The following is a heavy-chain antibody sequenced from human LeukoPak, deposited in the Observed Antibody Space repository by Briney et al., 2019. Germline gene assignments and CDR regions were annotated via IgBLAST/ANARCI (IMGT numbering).Heavy chain of an antibody. Sequence: GGSLRLSCAASGFIVSSHYMSWIRQAPGKGLEWVAVLHSDGRIHYAASVKGRFTISRDNSKNTLYLEMNSLRAEDMAVYYCATPERSDTSGYYYWGQGTLVTVSS. CDR2: LHSDGRI. D-gene: IGHD3-22*01. CDR3: ATPERSDTSGYYY. J-gene: IGHJ4*02. CDR1: GFIVSSHY. V-gene: IGHV3-53*01.